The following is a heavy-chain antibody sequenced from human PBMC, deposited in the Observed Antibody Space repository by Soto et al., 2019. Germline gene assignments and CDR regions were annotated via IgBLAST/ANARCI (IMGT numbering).Heavy chain of an antibody. CDR1: GGAVTSSSYF. J-gene: IGHJ4*02. V-gene: IGHV4-39*01. D-gene: IGHD1-26*01. CDR3: ATANKGAFASDTTFFDY. CDR2: IKNSGST. Sequence: KPSETLSLTCTVSGGAVTSSSYFFDGIRQPPWKGLEWIGNIKNSGSTFYNPPLKSRVTTSLDTSKNQFSLKLTSVTAADTAVYFCATANKGAFASDTTFFDYWGPGILVTVSS.